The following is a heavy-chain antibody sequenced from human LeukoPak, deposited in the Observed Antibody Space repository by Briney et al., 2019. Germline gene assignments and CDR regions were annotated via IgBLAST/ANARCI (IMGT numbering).Heavy chain of an antibody. V-gene: IGHV3-30*04. CDR3: AREIRGYNYGYYFDY. J-gene: IGHJ4*02. CDR1: GFIFSNYA. CDR2: ISSDGSKI. Sequence: PGRSLRLSCAASGFIFSNYAMHWVRQAPGKGLEWVALISSDGSKIYYADSVKGRFTISRDNSRNTLYLQMNSLRAEDSAVYYCAREIRGYNYGYYFDYWGQGTLVTVSS. D-gene: IGHD5-18*01.